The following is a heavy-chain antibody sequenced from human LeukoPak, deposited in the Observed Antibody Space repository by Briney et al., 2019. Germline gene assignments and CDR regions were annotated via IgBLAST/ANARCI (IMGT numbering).Heavy chain of an antibody. CDR3: AKDGGSSWYLDYFGY. CDR1: GFSFSNYA. D-gene: IGHD6-13*01. V-gene: IGHV3-23*01. CDR2: ISGSGGST. Sequence: GGSLRLSCAASGFSFSNYAMSWVRQAPGKGLEWVSAISGSGGSTYYADSVKGRFTISRDNSKNTLYLQMNSLRAEDTAVYYCAKDGGSSWYLDYFGYWGQGTLVTVSS. J-gene: IGHJ4*02.